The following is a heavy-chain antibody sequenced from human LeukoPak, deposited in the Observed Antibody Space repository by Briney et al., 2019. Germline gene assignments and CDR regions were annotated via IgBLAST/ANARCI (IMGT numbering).Heavy chain of an antibody. CDR3: ARDKVVGATKFDY. V-gene: IGHV3-7*01. J-gene: IGHJ4*02. CDR1: GFTFSTYW. D-gene: IGHD1-26*01. Sequence: GGSLRLSCAASGFTFSTYWMSWVRQAPGKGLEWVANLKQDGSEKYYVDSVKGRFTISRDNAENSLYLQMNSLRAEDTAVYYCARDKVVGATKFDYWGQGTLVNVSS. CDR2: LKQDGSEK.